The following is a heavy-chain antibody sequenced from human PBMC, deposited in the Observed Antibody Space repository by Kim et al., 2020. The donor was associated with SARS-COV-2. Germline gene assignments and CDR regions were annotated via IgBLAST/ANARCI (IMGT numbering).Heavy chain of an antibody. D-gene: IGHD3-10*01. J-gene: IGHJ6*02. V-gene: IGHV3-23*03. CDR2: IYSGGSST. Sequence: GGSLRLSCAASGFTFSSYAMSWVRQAPGKGLEWVSVIYSGGSSTYYADSVKGRFTISRDNSKNTLYLQMNSLRAEDTAVYYCAKPIPRFGELLGGMDVWGQGTTVTVSS. CDR3: AKPIPRFGELLGGMDV. CDR1: GFTFSSYA.